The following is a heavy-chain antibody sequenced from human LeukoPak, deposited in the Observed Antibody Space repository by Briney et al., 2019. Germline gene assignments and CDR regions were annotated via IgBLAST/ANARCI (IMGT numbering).Heavy chain of an antibody. V-gene: IGHV4-38-2*02. J-gene: IGHJ5*02. Sequence: PSETLSLTCNVSGYSVSSAYYWGWIRQSPGKGLEWIGSMHHTGSAYYNPSLTSRVTISLDTAKNQFSLKLSSVTAADTAVYYCARFGVPGARGNWFDPWGQGILVTVSS. CDR3: ARFGVPGARGNWFDP. D-gene: IGHD3-3*01. CDR2: MHHTGSA. CDR1: GYSVSSAYY.